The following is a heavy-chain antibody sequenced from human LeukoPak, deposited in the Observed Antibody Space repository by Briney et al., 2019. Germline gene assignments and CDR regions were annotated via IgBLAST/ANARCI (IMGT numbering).Heavy chain of an antibody. CDR2: INPNSGGT. CDR3: ARAKRYCSSTSCYTDY. Sequence: ASVKVSRKASGYTFTGYYMHWVRQAPGQGLEWMGWINPNSGGTNYAQKFQGRVTMTRDTSISTAYMELSRLRSDDTAVYYCARAKRYCSSTSCYTDYWGQGTLVTVSS. CDR1: GYTFTGYY. V-gene: IGHV1-2*02. J-gene: IGHJ4*02. D-gene: IGHD2-2*02.